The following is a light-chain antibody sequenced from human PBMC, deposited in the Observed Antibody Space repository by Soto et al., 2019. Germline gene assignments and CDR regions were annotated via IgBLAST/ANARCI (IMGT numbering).Light chain of an antibody. CDR1: ESVTSS. V-gene: IGKV3-20*01. Sequence: EIVMTQSPATLSVSPGDRATLSCRASESVTSSLAWYQQKPGQAPRLLIYGASSRATGIPDRFSGSGSGPDFTLTISRLEPEDFAVYYCQQYGGSPRTFGQGTKVDIK. J-gene: IGKJ1*01. CDR3: QQYGGSPRT. CDR2: GAS.